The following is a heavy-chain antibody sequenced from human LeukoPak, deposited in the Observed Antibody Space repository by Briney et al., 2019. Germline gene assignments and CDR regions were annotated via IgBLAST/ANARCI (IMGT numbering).Heavy chain of an antibody. CDR1: AYSISSGYY. V-gene: IGHV4-38-2*02. J-gene: IGHJ4*02. CDR2: IYHSGNT. D-gene: IGHD6-19*01. CDR3: ARGRHSSGWYDY. Sequence: SETLSLTCTVSAYSISSGYYWGWIRPPPGKGLEWIGSIYHSGNTYYNPSLKSRVTISVDTSKNQFSLKLSSVTAADTAVYYCARGRHSSGWYDYWGQGTLVTVSS.